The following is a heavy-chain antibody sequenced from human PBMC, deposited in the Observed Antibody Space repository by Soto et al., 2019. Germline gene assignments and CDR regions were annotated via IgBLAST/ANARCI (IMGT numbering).Heavy chain of an antibody. CDR1: GFTFSNAW. J-gene: IGHJ6*02. D-gene: IGHD4-17*01. V-gene: IGHV3-15*07. CDR2: IKSKTDGGTT. CDR3: TTRRNYDYGDYEEERYYYYYYGMDV. Sequence: PGGSLRLSCAASGFTFSNAWMNWVRQAPGKGLEWVGRIKSKTDGGTTDYAAPVKGRFTISRDDSKNTLYLQMNSLKTEDTAVYYCTTRRNYDYGDYEEERYYYYYYGMDVWGQGTTVTVSS.